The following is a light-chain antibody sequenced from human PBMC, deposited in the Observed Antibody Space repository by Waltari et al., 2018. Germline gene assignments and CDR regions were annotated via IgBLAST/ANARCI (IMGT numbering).Light chain of an antibody. CDR1: NSNPGSHY. CDR3: ASWDDSHYV. CDR2: RNN. V-gene: IGLV1-47*01. J-gene: IGLJ1*01. Sequence: QSVLTQPPSASETPGQRVTISCSGSNSNPGSHYRYWYQHLPGTAPKLLIYRNNQRPSGVPDRFSASKSGTSASLAIDGLRSEDEAVYYCASWDDSHYVFGPGTQVTVL.